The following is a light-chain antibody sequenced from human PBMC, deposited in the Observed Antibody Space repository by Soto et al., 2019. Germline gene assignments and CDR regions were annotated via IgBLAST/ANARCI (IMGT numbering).Light chain of an antibody. V-gene: IGLV2-23*01. CDR1: SSDVGSYNV. CDR2: EGS. Sequence: QSALTQPASVSGSPGQSITISCTGSSSDVGSYNVVSWFQQHPGKAPRLKFYEGSRRPSGVSDRFSGSKSGNTASPTISGLQADDEADYYCCSYAGSSTWVFGGGTKLTVL. CDR3: CSYAGSSTWV. J-gene: IGLJ2*01.